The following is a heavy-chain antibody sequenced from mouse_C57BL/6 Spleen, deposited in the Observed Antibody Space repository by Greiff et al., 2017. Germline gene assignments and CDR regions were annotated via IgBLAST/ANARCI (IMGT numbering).Heavy chain of an antibody. V-gene: IGHV5-16*01. CDR1: GFTFSDYY. CDR3: ARDSFYYFDY. CDR2: INYDGSST. J-gene: IGHJ2*01. Sequence: EVMLVESEGGLVQPGSSMKLSCTASGFTFSDYYMAWVRQVPEKGLEWVANINYDGSSTYYLDSLKSRFIISRDNAKNILYLQMSSLKSEDTATYYCARDSFYYFDYWGQGTTLTVSS.